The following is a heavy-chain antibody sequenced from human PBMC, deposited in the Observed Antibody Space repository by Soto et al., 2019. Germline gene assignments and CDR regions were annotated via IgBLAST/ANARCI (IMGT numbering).Heavy chain of an antibody. CDR1: GGSINDYY. V-gene: IGHV4-59*01. Sequence: SETLSLTCSVSGGSINDYYWSWIRQTPGKGLEWIGYIYYSGRTNYNPSLKSRVSISVDTSKNQFSLILNSVTAADTAVYFCARDLSACSSGSCYTKFQNWGQGTLVTVSS. CDR3: ARDLSACSSGSCYTKFQN. CDR2: IYYSGRT. D-gene: IGHD2-15*01. J-gene: IGHJ1*01.